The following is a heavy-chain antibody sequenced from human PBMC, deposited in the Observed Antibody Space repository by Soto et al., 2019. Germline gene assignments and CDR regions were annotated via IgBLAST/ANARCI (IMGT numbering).Heavy chain of an antibody. V-gene: IGHV1-2*04. D-gene: IGHD6-13*01. Sequence: ASVKVSCKASGDTFTGYSMHWVRQAPGQGLEWMGWINPNSGGTNYAQKFQGWVTMTRDTSISTAYMELSRLRSDDTAVYYCARDAFFFGIAASSSNWFDPWGQGTLVTVSS. CDR1: GDTFTGYS. CDR3: ARDAFFFGIAASSSNWFDP. CDR2: INPNSGGT. J-gene: IGHJ5*02.